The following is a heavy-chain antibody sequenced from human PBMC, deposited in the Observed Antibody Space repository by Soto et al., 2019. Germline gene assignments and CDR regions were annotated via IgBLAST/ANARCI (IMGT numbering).Heavy chain of an antibody. V-gene: IGHV2-5*02. CDR3: ARVMGSGTVGVFDY. CDR1: GFSLSSSGVG. Sequence: QITLKESGPTLVKPTQTLTLTCTFSGFSLSSSGVGVGWIRQPPGKALEWLALIYWDNYKQYSPSLKNRFTITKDTSKNQVVLTMTKMEPVDTGVYYCARVMGSGTVGVFDYWGQGTLVTVSS. J-gene: IGHJ4*02. D-gene: IGHD6-13*01. CDR2: IYWDNYK.